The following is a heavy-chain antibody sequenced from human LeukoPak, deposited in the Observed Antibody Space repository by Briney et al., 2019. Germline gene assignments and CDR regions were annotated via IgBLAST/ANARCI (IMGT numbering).Heavy chain of an antibody. Sequence: PSETLSLTCAVYGGSFSGYYRSWIRQPPGKGLEWIGEINHSGSTNYNPSLKSRVTISIDTSKNQFSLKLSSVTAADTAVYYCARQLMIDYYYYYYYMDVWGRGTTVTISS. CDR2: INHSGST. J-gene: IGHJ6*03. V-gene: IGHV4-34*01. CDR1: GGSFSGYY. D-gene: IGHD3-22*01. CDR3: ARQLMIDYYYYYYYMDV.